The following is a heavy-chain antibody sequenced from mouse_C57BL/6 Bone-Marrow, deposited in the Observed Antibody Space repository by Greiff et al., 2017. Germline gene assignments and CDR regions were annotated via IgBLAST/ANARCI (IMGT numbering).Heavy chain of an antibody. Sequence: QVQLQQSGAELARPGASVKLSCKASGYTFTSYGISWVKQRTGQGLEWIGEIYPRSGNTYYNEKFKGKATLTADKSSSTAYMELSSLTSEDSAVYFCAREGNYYGSLWYFDVWGTGTTVTVSS. D-gene: IGHD1-1*01. V-gene: IGHV1-81*01. J-gene: IGHJ1*03. CDR1: GYTFTSYG. CDR2: IYPRSGNT. CDR3: AREGNYYGSLWYFDV.